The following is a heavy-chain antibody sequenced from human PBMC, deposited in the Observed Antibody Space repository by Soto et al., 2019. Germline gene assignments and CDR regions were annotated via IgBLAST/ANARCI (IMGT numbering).Heavy chain of an antibody. J-gene: IGHJ4*02. V-gene: IGHV3-74*01. CDR1: EFTFRSYW. D-gene: IGHD2-2*01. Sequence: GGSLRLSCAASEFTFRSYWMHWVRQSPGKGLVWVSRISGDGSSTNYADSVKGRFTISRDNAKNTVYLQIDSLRAEDTAIYYCAKGGAYCSSPSCQSFFHYWGQGTLVTVSS. CDR2: ISGDGSST. CDR3: AKGGAYCSSPSCQSFFHY.